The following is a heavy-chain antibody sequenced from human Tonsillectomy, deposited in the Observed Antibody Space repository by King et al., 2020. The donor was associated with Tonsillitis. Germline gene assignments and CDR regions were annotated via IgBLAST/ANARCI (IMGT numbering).Heavy chain of an antibody. Sequence: QLVQSGADVKKPGASVEVSCKTSGYTFTAYYIHWVRQAPGQGLEWMGWIDPNSGGTNFAQKFRGRVTMTRDTSINTAYMELSRLRSDDTAVYFRAGGDYHDYVLAYWGQGTLVTVSS. V-gene: IGHV1-2*02. J-gene: IGHJ4*02. CDR2: IDPNSGGT. D-gene: IGHD4-17*01. CDR1: GYTFTAYY. CDR3: AGGDYHDYVLAY.